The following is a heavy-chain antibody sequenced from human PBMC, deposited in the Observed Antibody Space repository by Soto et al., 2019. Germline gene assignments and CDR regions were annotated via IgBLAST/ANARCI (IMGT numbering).Heavy chain of an antibody. CDR3: ARERKTTVTRFDY. Sequence: PSETLSLTCAVYGGSFSGYYWSWIRQPPGKGLEWIGEINHSGSTNYNPSLKSRVTISVDTSKNQFSLKLSSVTAADTAVYYCARERKTTVTRFDYWGQGTLVTVS. CDR1: GGSFSGYY. V-gene: IGHV4-34*01. CDR2: INHSGST. D-gene: IGHD4-4*01. J-gene: IGHJ4*02.